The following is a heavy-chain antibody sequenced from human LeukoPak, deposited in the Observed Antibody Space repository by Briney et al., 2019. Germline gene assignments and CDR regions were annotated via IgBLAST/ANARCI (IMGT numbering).Heavy chain of an antibody. Sequence: GGSLRLSCAASGFTFSDCYMTWIGQAPGKGLEWVSSISSGSTYTNYADSVKGRFTISRDNAKNSLYLQMNSLRVEDTAVYYCARNGYSGYDRLNWFDPWGQGTLVTVSS. V-gene: IGHV3-11*03. CDR1: GFTFSDCY. J-gene: IGHJ5*02. CDR3: ARNGYSGYDRLNWFDP. CDR2: ISSGSTYT. D-gene: IGHD5-12*01.